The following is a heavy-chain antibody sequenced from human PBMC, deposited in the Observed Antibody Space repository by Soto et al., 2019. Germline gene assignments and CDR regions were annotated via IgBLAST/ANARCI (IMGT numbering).Heavy chain of an antibody. V-gene: IGHV3-30*18. Sequence: PGGSLRLSCAASAFTFSSYSMNWVRQAPGKGLEWVAVISYDGSNKYYADSVKGRFTISRDNSKNTLYLQMNSLRAEDTAVYYCAKSDPCSGGSCYSEFAYGMDVWGQGTTVTVSS. D-gene: IGHD2-15*01. CDR2: ISYDGSNK. CDR3: AKSDPCSGGSCYSEFAYGMDV. J-gene: IGHJ6*02. CDR1: AFTFSSYS.